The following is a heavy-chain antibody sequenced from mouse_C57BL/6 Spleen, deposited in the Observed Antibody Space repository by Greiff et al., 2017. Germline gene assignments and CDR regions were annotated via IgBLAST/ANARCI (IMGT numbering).Heavy chain of an antibody. CDR2: INPSSGYT. D-gene: IGHD2-3*01. J-gene: IGHJ4*01. Sequence: VQLQQSGAELAKPGASVKLSCKASGYTFTSYTMHWVKQRPGQGLEWIGYINPSSGYTKYNQKFKDKATLTADKSSSTAYMQLSSLTSEDSAVXYCAVTPYDGYYVRDYYAMDYWGQGTSVTVSS. CDR1: GYTFTSYT. CDR3: AVTPYDGYYVRDYYAMDY. V-gene: IGHV1-4*01.